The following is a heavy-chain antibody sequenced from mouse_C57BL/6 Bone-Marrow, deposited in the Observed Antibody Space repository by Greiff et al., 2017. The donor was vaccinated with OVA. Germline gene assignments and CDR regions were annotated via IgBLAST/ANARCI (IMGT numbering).Heavy chain of an antibody. CDR2: IYPRSGNT. CDR3: ASGGSHYYAMDY. V-gene: IGHV1-81*01. Sequence: VKLMESGAELARPGASVKLSCKASGYTFTSYGISWVKQRTGQGLEWIGEIYPRSGNTYYNEKFKGKATLTADKSSSTAYMELRSLTSEDSAVYFCASGGSHYYAMDYWGQGTSVTVSS. CDR1: GYTFTSYG. D-gene: IGHD1-1*02. J-gene: IGHJ4*01.